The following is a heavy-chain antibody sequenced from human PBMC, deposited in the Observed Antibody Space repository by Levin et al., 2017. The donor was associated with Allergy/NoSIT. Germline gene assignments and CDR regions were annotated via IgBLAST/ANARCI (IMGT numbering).Heavy chain of an antibody. CDR1: GGSISSSSYY. J-gene: IGHJ4*02. Sequence: PSETLSLTCTVSGGSISSSSYYWGWIRQPPGKGLEWIGSIYYSGSTYYNPSLKSRVTISVDTSKNQFSLKLSSVTAADTAVYYCARLWTAYGSGSYSGGLEKYYFDYWGQGTLVTVSS. V-gene: IGHV4-39*01. CDR2: IYYSGST. D-gene: IGHD3-10*01. CDR3: ARLWTAYGSGSYSGGLEKYYFDY.